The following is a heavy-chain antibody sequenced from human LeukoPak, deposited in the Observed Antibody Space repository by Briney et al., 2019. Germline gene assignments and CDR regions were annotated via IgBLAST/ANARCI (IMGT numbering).Heavy chain of an antibody. D-gene: IGHD6-13*01. CDR1: GYTFTTYG. CDR2: ISAYNGNT. V-gene: IGHV1-18*01. CDR3: TCNQVIAAAGTRYYMDV. Sequence: SVNVSCKASGYTFTTYGISWVRQAPGHGREWMGWISAYNGNTNHAQKLQGRVTITTDTSTRTAYMEVSSLRCNHPAVTYRTCNQVIAAAGTRYYMDVWGKGTTVTVSS. J-gene: IGHJ6*03.